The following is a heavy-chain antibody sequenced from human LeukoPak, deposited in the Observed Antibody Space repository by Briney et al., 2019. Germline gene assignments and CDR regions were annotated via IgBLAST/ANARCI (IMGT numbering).Heavy chain of an antibody. Sequence: ASVKVSCKASGYTFTDYYMHWVQQAPGKGLEWMGRVDPEDGETIYAEKFQSRVTITADTSTDTAYMELSSLRSEDTAVYYCACPLMATIPLADHWGQGTLVTVSS. D-gene: IGHD5-24*01. CDR2: VDPEDGET. J-gene: IGHJ4*02. CDR3: ACPLMATIPLADH. CDR1: GYTFTDYY. V-gene: IGHV1-69-2*01.